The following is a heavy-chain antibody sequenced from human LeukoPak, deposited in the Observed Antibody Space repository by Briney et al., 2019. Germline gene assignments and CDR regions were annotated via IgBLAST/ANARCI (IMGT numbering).Heavy chain of an antibody. D-gene: IGHD2-21*02. Sequence: SQTLSLTCAISGDSVSSNSAAWSWVRKSPSRGLEWLGRTYYRSKWSCDYAVSVKSRITINPDTSKNQFSLQLSSVTPEDTAVYYCARDWSGDCYYDCWGQGTLVTVSS. V-gene: IGHV6-1*01. CDR1: GDSVSSNSAA. CDR2: TYYRSKWSC. CDR3: ARDWSGDCYYDC. J-gene: IGHJ4*02.